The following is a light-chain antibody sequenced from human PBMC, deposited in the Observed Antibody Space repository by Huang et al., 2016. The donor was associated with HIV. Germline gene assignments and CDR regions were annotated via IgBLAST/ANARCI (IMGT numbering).Light chain of an antibody. CDR3: AQSTRFPLT. V-gene: IGKV2-24*01. CDR2: KIY. J-gene: IGKJ3*01. Sequence: DVVMTQTPLSLPVILGQTASISCTSDQSLVHKDGNTYLSWLHQRPGQPPRLLIYKIYNRFSGVPDRFSGSGAGTNFTLTITKVEPGDVGVFYCAQSTRFPLTFGPGTRVEIK. CDR1: QSLVHKDGNTY.